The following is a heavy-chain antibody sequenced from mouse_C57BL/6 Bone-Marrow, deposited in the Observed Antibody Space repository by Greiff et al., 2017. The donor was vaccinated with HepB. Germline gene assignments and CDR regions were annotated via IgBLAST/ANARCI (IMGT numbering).Heavy chain of an antibody. CDR1: GYTFTSYT. V-gene: IGHV1-4*01. J-gene: IGHJ2*01. D-gene: IGHD1-1*01. CDR2: INPSSGYT. Sequence: VQLQQSGAELARPGASVKMSCKASGYTFTSYTMHWVKQRPGQGLEWIGYINPSSGYTKYNQKFKDKATLTADKSSSTAYMQLSSLTSEDSAVYYWARPITTVVFDYWGQGTTLTVSS. CDR3: ARPITTVVFDY.